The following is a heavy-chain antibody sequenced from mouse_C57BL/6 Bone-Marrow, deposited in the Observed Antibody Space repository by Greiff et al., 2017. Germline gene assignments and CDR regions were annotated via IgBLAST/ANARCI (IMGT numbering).Heavy chain of an antibody. CDR2: IDPSDSYT. V-gene: IGHV1-69*01. Sequence: QVQLQQPGAELVMPGASVKLSCKASGYTFTSYWMHWVKQRPGQGLEWIGEIDPSDSYTNYNQKFKGKSTLTVAKSSSTAYMQLSILTSEGSAVYYCARREAMITTSYYAMDYWGQGTSVTVSS. D-gene: IGHD2-4*01. CDR1: GYTFTSYW. J-gene: IGHJ4*01. CDR3: ARREAMITTSYYAMDY.